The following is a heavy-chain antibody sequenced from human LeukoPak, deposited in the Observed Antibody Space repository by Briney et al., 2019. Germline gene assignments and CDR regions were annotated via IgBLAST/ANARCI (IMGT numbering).Heavy chain of an antibody. D-gene: IGHD6-19*01. CDR2: ISWNSGSI. CDR3: ARAPPGNSGSFDY. V-gene: IGHV3-9*01. CDR1: GFIFDDYA. Sequence: GRSLRLSCTASGFIFDDYAMHWVRQAPGKGLEWVSGISWNSGSIGYADSVKGRFTISRDNAKNALYLQMNSLRADDTALYYCARAPPGNSGSFDYWGQGTLVTVSS. J-gene: IGHJ4*02.